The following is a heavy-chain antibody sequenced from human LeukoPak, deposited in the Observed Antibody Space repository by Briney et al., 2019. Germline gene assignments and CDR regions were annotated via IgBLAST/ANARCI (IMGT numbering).Heavy chain of an antibody. CDR1: GFTFSSYE. J-gene: IGHJ4*02. CDR3: ARRGFYDTSGYLFDH. V-gene: IGHV3-48*03. CDR2: ISTSGSPI. D-gene: IGHD3-22*01. Sequence: GGSLRLSCAASGFTFSSYEMNWVRQAPGKGLEWVSYISTSGSPIYYGNSVKGRFTISRDNAKNPLYLQMNSLRAEDTALYYCARRGFYDTSGYLFDHWGQGTLVTVSS.